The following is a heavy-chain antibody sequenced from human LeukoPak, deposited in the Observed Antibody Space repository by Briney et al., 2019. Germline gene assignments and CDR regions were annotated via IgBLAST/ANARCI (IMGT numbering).Heavy chain of an antibody. CDR2: IYCSGVN. J-gene: IGHJ6*03. V-gene: IGHV4-39*01. Sequence: SGTLALTCTVSGDSISSCNYYWGWIRQPPGKGLEWIGSIYCSGVNYYSSSLKSRVSTSVDTSKNQFSLRLSSATAADTAAYYCARQAVPGTRWGIYYAYMDGWGTGSTVTVSS. CDR1: GDSISSCNYY. CDR3: ARQAVPGTRWGIYYAYMDG. D-gene: IGHD6-19*01.